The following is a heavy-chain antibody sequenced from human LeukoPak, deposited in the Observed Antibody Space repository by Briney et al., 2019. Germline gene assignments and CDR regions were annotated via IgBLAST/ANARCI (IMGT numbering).Heavy chain of an antibody. V-gene: IGHV3-11*04. CDR1: GFTFSDYY. Sequence: PGGSLRLSCAASGFTFSDYYMSWIRQAPGKGLEWVSYISSSGSTIYYADSVKGRFTISRDNAKNSLYLQMNSLRAEDTAVYYCARDLPWGSSSSDYWGQGTLVTVSS. D-gene: IGHD6-6*01. CDR3: ARDLPWGSSSSDY. CDR2: ISSSGSTI. J-gene: IGHJ4*02.